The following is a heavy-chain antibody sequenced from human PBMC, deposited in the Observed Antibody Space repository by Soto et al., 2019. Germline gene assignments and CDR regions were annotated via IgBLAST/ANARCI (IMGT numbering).Heavy chain of an antibody. CDR1: GFTFTGYY. D-gene: IGHD5-18*01. CDR2: INPDTGDT. CDR3: ARGPQLWLTNSDY. J-gene: IGHJ4*02. V-gene: IGHV1-2*02. Sequence: ASVKDSCKTSGFTFTGYYIHWVRQAPGQGLEWMGWINPDTGDTKYAQRFQGRVALTSDTSINTAYMDLSRLRPDDTAVFYCARGPQLWLTNSDYWGQGTLVTVSS.